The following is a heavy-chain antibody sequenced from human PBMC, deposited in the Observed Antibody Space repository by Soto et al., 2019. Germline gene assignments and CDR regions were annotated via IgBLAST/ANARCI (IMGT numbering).Heavy chain of an antibody. V-gene: IGHV5-51*01. D-gene: IGHD1-26*01. CDR3: GRPSGSLSFVAF. CDR2: IRPSDSDT. Sequence: GESLKISCKASGYRFSTFSIAWVRQMPGKGLEWMGVIRPSDSDTTYSPSFQGQVNISADMSINTAYLEWSSLKASDTAIYYCGRPSGSLSFVAFWGQGTPVTVSS. CDR1: GYRFSTFS. J-gene: IGHJ4*02.